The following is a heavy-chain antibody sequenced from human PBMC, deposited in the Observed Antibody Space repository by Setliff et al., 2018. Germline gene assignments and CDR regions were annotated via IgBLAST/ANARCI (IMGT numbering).Heavy chain of an antibody. J-gene: IGHJ4*02. V-gene: IGHV1-2*02. CDR1: GHSFTVFY. Sequence: RASVKVSCKSSGHSFTVFYLHWVRQAPGQGLEWMGWISPHSGDTHYAQKFQSRVRMTRDTSTYAAYLELSDLTSDDTAMYYCARSGSFGMRYWFDYWGQGALVTVSS. CDR2: ISPHSGDT. D-gene: IGHD1-26*01. CDR3: ARSGSFGMRYWFDY.